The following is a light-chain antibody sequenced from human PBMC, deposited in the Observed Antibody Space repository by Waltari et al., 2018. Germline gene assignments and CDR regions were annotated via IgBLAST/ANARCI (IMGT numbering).Light chain of an antibody. CDR1: QSVLYSSNNKNY. Sequence: DIVMTQSPDSLAVSLGERATINCKSRQSVLYSSNNKNYLAWYQQKPGHPPKLLICWASIRESGVPDRFSGSGSGTDFPLTISSLQAEDVAVYYCQQYYSTPPTFGQGTKVEIK. CDR2: WAS. J-gene: IGKJ1*01. V-gene: IGKV4-1*01. CDR3: QQYYSTPPT.